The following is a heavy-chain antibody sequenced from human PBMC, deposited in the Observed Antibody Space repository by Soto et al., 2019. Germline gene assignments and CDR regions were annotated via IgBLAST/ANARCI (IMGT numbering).Heavy chain of an antibody. CDR1: GGSLGSSSYY. CDR2: IYYSGNT. D-gene: IGHD6-13*01. J-gene: IGHJ4*02. CDR3: ASIAAPGTTHFDF. Sequence: SETLSLTCTVSGGSLGSSSYYWGWIRQSPGKGLEWIGNIYYSGNTFYNPSLKSRVTISVDTSKNQFYLHLSSVTAADTAIFYCASIAAPGTTHFDFWGQGTLVTVS. V-gene: IGHV4-39*01.